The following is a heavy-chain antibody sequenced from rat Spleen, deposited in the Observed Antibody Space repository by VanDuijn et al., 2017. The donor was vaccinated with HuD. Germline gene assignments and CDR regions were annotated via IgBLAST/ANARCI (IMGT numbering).Heavy chain of an antibody. J-gene: IGHJ4*01. V-gene: IGHV5-25*01. CDR3: ARHGTTPFDA. D-gene: IGHD1-10*01. CDR2: ISTGGGNT. Sequence: EVQLVESGGGLVQPGRSMKLSCAASGFTFSSFPMAWVRQTPTKGLEWVASISTGGGNTYYRDPVKGRFTISRDNAKSTLYLQMDSLRSEDTATYYCARHGTTPFDAWGQGASVTVSS. CDR1: GFTFSSFP.